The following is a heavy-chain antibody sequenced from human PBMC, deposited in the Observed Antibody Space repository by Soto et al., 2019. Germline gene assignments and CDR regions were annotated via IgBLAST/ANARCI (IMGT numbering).Heavy chain of an antibody. J-gene: IGHJ6*02. CDR1: GCSISGYY. D-gene: IGHD6-13*01. CDR3: ARDPIAAAGKGYYYYGMDV. CDR2: IYTSGST. Sequence: SETLSLTCTVSGCSISGYYWSWIRQPAGKGLEWIGRIYTSGSTNYNPSLKSRVTMSVDTSKNQFSLKLSSVTAADTAVYYCARDPIAAAGKGYYYYGMDVWGQGTTVT. V-gene: IGHV4-4*07.